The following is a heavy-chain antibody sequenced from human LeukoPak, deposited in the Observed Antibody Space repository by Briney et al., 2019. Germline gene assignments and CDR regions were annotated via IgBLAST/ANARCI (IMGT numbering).Heavy chain of an antibody. Sequence: QPGGSLRLSCAASGFTFSSYAMSWVRQAPGKGLEWVSAISGSGGSTYYADSVKGRFTISRDNSKNTLHLQMNSLRAEDTAVYYCAKHPRRRITMIVEIYYFDYWGQGTLVTVSS. D-gene: IGHD3-22*01. J-gene: IGHJ4*02. V-gene: IGHV3-23*01. CDR2: ISGSGGST. CDR3: AKHPRRRITMIVEIYYFDY. CDR1: GFTFSSYA.